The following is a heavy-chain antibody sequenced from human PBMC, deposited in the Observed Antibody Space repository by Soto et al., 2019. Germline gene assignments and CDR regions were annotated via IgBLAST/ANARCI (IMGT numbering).Heavy chain of an antibody. D-gene: IGHD6-19*01. CDR1: GFSVSSDY. V-gene: IGHV3-53*02. J-gene: IGHJ4*02. Sequence: EVQLVETGGGLIQPGGSQRLSCADSGFSVSSDYMHWVRQAPGKGLEWISVIYSSGSTHYADSVRGRFTISRDDSKNMVYLQMRNLRVEDTAVYYCATFMAVTGSDYWGQGTLVTVSS. CDR3: ATFMAVTGSDY. CDR2: IYSSGST.